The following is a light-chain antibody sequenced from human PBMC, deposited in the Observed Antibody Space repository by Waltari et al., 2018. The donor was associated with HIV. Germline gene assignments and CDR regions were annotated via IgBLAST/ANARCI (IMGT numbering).Light chain of an antibody. CDR3: QQYHRVPYT. CDR1: PSLLYRYENKNY. J-gene: IGKJ2*01. V-gene: IGKV4-1*01. Sequence: DVVVTQSPDSLAVSVGETAPLHFTSHPSLLYRYENKNYLAWYQQKPGQRPKLLIYWASTRQAGVPDRFSGSGSGTDFTLTISTLQAEDVAVYYCQQYHRVPYTFGQGTKLQIK. CDR2: WAS.